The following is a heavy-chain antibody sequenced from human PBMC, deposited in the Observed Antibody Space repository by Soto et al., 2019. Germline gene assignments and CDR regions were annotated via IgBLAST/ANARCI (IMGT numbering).Heavy chain of an antibody. V-gene: IGHV2-5*02. D-gene: IGHD4-17*01. J-gene: IGHJ4*02. CDR1: GFSLSTYHMG. CDR2: IYWDDDK. Sequence: QITLKESGPTLVRPAQTLTLTCDFSGFSLSTYHMGVAWIRQPPGKALEWLALIYWDDDKRYSPSLKDRLAISKDTYSNQVVLTITNMDPGDTATYFCAHAGDYALLTFDHWGPGTLVTVSS. CDR3: AHAGDYALLTFDH.